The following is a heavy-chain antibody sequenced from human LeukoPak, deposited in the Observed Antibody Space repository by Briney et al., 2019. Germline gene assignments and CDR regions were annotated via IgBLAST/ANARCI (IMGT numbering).Heavy chain of an antibody. D-gene: IGHD6-13*01. V-gene: IGHV3-21*04. J-gene: IGHJ4*02. Sequence: GGSLRLSCAASGFTFSSYSMNWVRQAPGKGLEWVSSISSSSSYIYYADSVKGRFTISRDNAKNSLYLQMNSLRAEDTAVYYCAKGWQQLGFDSWGQGTLVTVSS. CDR3: AKGWQQLGFDS. CDR1: GFTFSSYS. CDR2: ISSSSSYI.